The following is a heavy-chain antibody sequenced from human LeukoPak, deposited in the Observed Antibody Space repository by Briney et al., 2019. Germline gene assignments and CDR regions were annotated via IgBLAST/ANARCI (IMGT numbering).Heavy chain of an antibody. CDR1: GFTFSSYA. V-gene: IGHV3-64*01. D-gene: IGHD2-2*02. CDR3: ARPYCSSTSCYTWRYYYYYGMDV. CDR2: ISSNGGST. J-gene: IGHJ6*02. Sequence: GGSLRLSCAASGFTFSSYAMHWVRQAPGKGLEYVSAISSNGGSTYYANSVKGRFTISRDNSKNTLYLQMNSLRAEDTAVYYCARPYCSSTSCYTWRYYYYYGMDVWGQGTTVTVSS.